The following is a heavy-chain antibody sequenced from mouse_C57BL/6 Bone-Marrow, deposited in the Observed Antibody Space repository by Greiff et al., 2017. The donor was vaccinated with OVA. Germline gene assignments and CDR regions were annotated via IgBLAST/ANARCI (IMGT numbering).Heavy chain of an antibody. D-gene: IGHD1-1*01. V-gene: IGHV1-69*01. Sequence: VQLQQPGAELVMPGASVKLSCKASGYTFTSYWMHWVKQRPGQGLEWIGEIDPSDSYTNYNQKFKGKSTLTVDKSSSTAYMQLSSLTSEDSAVYYCARRAVVAQYYFDYWGQGTTLTVSS. CDR3: ARRAVVAQYYFDY. CDR1: GYTFTSYW. CDR2: IDPSDSYT. J-gene: IGHJ2*01.